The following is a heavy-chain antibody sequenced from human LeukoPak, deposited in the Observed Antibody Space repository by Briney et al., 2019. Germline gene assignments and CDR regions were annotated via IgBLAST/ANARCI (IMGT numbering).Heavy chain of an antibody. CDR1: GGSISSSSYY. D-gene: IGHD2-15*01. Sequence: SETLSLTCTVSGGSISSSSYYWGWIRQPPGKGLEWIGSIYYSGSTYYNPSLKSRVTISVDTSKNQFSLKLSSVTAADTAVYYCAKVVVANALDAFDIWGQGTMVTVSS. CDR3: AKVVVANALDAFDI. J-gene: IGHJ3*02. CDR2: IYYSGST. V-gene: IGHV4-39*01.